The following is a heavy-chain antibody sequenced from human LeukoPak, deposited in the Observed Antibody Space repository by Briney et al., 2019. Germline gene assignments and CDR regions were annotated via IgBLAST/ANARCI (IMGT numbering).Heavy chain of an antibody. Sequence: SETLSLTCTVSGGSISSYYWSWIRQPPGKGLEWIGYIYYSGSTNYNPSLKSRVTISVDTSKNQFSLKLSSVTAADTAVYYCARTYYYDSSGYYPGFFDHWGQGTLVTVSS. J-gene: IGHJ4*02. CDR1: GGSISSYY. CDR3: ARTYYYDSSGYYPGFFDH. CDR2: IYYSGST. V-gene: IGHV4-59*08. D-gene: IGHD3-22*01.